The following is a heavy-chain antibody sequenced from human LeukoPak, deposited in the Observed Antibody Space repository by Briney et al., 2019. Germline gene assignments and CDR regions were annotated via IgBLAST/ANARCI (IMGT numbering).Heavy chain of an antibody. CDR3: ARLAVAGDYDHFYFYMDV. Sequence: SETLSLTCSVSGGSISSHYWTWMRQPPGKGLEWIGYISYSGITNYNPSLKSRVSISVDTSMNQLSLKVNSVTTADTAVYYCARLAVAGDYDHFYFYMDVWGKGTTVTVSS. CDR1: GGSISSHY. D-gene: IGHD6-19*01. CDR2: ISYSGIT. J-gene: IGHJ6*03. V-gene: IGHV4-59*11.